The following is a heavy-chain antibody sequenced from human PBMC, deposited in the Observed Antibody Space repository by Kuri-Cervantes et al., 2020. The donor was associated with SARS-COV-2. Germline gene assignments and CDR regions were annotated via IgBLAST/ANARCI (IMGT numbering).Heavy chain of an antibody. CDR1: GLTVSSNY. J-gene: IGHJ6*02. D-gene: IGHD3-3*01. Sequence: GESLKISCAASGLTVSSNYMSWVRQAPGKGLEWVSVIYSGGSTYYADSVKGRFTISRDNSKNTLYLQMNSLRAEDTAVYYCARARGEYDFWSGYYPSYYYYYGMDVWGQGTTVTVSS. CDR2: IYSGGST. CDR3: ARARGEYDFWSGYYPSYYYYYGMDV. V-gene: IGHV3-53*01.